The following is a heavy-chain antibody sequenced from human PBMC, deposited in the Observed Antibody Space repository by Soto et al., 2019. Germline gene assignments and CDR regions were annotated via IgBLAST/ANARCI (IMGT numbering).Heavy chain of an antibody. CDR2: VSSGGST. Sequence: QVQLQQWGAGLLKPSETLSLTCAVYGGSFSGHYWTWIRQPPGKGLEWIGEVSSGGSTNYNSSLKSRVTVSGDTSKNQFSLKLTSVTAADTGVYYCARGRGGLHRTAELHSWGQGTLVTVSS. V-gene: IGHV4-34*01. J-gene: IGHJ4*02. CDR3: ARGRGGLHRTAELHS. D-gene: IGHD7-27*01. CDR1: GGSFSGHY.